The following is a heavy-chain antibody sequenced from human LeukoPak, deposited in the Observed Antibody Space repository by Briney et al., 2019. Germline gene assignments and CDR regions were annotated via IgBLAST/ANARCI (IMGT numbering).Heavy chain of an antibody. CDR1: GYIFTSFG. CDR3: ARRNSCSGGNCYPPDY. CDR2: IGAYNGNT. Sequence: ASVKVSCKASGYIFTSFGISWVRQAPGQGLEWMGWIGAYNGNTNYAQKLQGRVTMTTDTSTSTAYMQLTSLTSDDTAVYYCARRNSCSGGNCYPPDYWGQGTLVTVSS. V-gene: IGHV1-18*01. D-gene: IGHD2-15*01. J-gene: IGHJ4*02.